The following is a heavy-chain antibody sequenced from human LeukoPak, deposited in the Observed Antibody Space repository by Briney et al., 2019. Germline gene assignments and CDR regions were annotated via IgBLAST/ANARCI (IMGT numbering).Heavy chain of an antibody. J-gene: IGHJ6*04. CDR1: GFSVSSSY. V-gene: IGHV3-66*02. CDR2: IHSGGRA. CDR3: VGVETITMVRGASGDV. Sequence: GGSLRLSCAASGFSVSSSYMTWVRQAPGKGLEWVSVIHSGGRAYYADSVKGRFTTSRDNSKNTLDLQMNSLSVEDTAVYYCVGVETITMVRGASGDVWGKGTTVTVSS. D-gene: IGHD3-10*01.